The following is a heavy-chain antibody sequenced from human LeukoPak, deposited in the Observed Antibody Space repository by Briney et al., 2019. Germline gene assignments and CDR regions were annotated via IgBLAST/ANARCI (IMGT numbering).Heavy chain of an antibody. CDR2: IIPIFGTA. J-gene: IGHJ5*02. CDR3: ARDSWEGTRPGIAAAGTGLGWFDP. V-gene: IGHV1-69*05. CDR1: GGTFSSYA. Sequence: SVKVSCKASGGTFSSYAIIWVRQAPGQGLEWMGGIIPIFGTANYAQKFQGRVTITTDESTSTAYMELSSLRSEDTAVYYCARDSWEGTRPGIAAAGTGLGWFDPWGQGTLVTVSS. D-gene: IGHD6-13*01.